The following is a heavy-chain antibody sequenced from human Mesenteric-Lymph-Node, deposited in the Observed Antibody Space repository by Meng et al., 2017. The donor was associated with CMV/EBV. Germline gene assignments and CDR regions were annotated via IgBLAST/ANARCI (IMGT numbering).Heavy chain of an antibody. J-gene: IGHJ4*02. CDR3: ATDLARGFGYFY. V-gene: IGHV1-24*01. CDR2: FDPDDGET. CDR1: GYTLTQSS. D-gene: IGHD3-22*01. Sequence: ASVQVSCKVSGYTLTQSSMHWVRQAPGKGLEWVGGFDPDDGETLNAQRFQGRVTMTEDTSTGTAYMQLTSLRSEDTAVYYCATDLARGFGYFYWGQGTLVTVSS.